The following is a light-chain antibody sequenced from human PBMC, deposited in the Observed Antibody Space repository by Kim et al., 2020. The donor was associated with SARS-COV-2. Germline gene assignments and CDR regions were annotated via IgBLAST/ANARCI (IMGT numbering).Light chain of an antibody. Sequence: GQSSTNSCTGTSSDIGGYNFVAWYQQHPGKAPKVMIYEVNKRPSGVPDRFSGSKSGNTASLTVSGLQAEDEADYYCSSYAGRQNLVFGGGTQLTVL. CDR2: EVN. CDR1: SSDIGGYNF. V-gene: IGLV2-8*01. CDR3: SSYAGRQNLV. J-gene: IGLJ2*01.